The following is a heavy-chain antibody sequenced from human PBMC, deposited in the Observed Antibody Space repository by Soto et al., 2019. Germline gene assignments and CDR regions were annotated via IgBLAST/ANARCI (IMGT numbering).Heavy chain of an antibody. CDR1: GYSFTSYW. J-gene: IGHJ6*02. Sequence: GESLKISCKGSGYSFTSYWISWVRQMPGKGLEWMGRIDPSDSYTNYSPSFQGHVTISADKSISTAYLQWSSLKASDTAMYYCARHVPPQREAGIYTSYYYYGMDVWGQGTTVTVSS. CDR2: IDPSDSYT. D-gene: IGHD5-12*01. V-gene: IGHV5-10-1*01. CDR3: ARHVPPQREAGIYTSYYYYGMDV.